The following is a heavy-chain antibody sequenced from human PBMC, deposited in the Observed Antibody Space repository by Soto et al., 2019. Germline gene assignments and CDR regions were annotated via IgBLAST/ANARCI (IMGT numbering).Heavy chain of an antibody. CDR1: GGSISSSSYY. Sequence: PSETLSLTCTVSGGSISSSSYYWGWIRQPPGKGLEWIGSIYYSGSTYYNPSLKSRVTISVDTSKNQFSLKLSSVTAADTAVYYCARHRNDIVVVVAAAFDYWGQGTLVTVSS. CDR3: ARHRNDIVVVVAAAFDY. V-gene: IGHV4-39*01. CDR2: IYYSGST. J-gene: IGHJ4*02. D-gene: IGHD2-15*01.